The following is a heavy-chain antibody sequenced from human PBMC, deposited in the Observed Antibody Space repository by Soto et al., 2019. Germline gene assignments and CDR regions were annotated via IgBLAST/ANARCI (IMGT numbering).Heavy chain of an antibody. Sequence: QITLKESGPTLVKPTQTLTVTCTFSGFSLSTSGEGVGWIRQPPGQALEWLANTYWDDKERYSPSLKSRLTISKDTSRNPLVLTLADMAAVETATYYCAHIKCAGGSCLDCWGQGNRVTVSS. D-gene: IGHD2-15*01. J-gene: IGHJ4*02. CDR3: AHIKCAGGSCLDC. CDR1: GFSLSTSGEG. V-gene: IGHV2-5*02. CDR2: TYWDDKE.